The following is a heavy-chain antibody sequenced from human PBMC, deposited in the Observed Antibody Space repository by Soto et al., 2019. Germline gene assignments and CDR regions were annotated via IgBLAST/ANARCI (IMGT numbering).Heavy chain of an antibody. CDR1: GDSIVSRSYY. J-gene: IGHJ4*02. Sequence: SATLSLTCTVTGDSIVSRSYYWGWIRQPPGKGLEWIGSIYYSGSTYNNPSLRSRVSMSIDTSKDQFSLKLKSVTAADTALYLCSCQRTSFVTQSYFDVWGPGSLVTVAS. CDR2: IYYSGST. CDR3: SCQRTSFVTQSYFDV. V-gene: IGHV4-39*01. D-gene: IGHD2-21*02.